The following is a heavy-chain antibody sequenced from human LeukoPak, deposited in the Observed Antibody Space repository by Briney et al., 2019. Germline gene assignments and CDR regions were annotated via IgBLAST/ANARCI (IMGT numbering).Heavy chain of an antibody. J-gene: IGHJ4*02. CDR2: ISYDGSNK. D-gene: IGHD2-15*01. V-gene: IGHV3-30*04. CDR3: ARDRGYCSGGSCYNYFDY. Sequence: PGGSLRLSCAASGFTFSSYAMHWVRQAPGKGLEWVAVISYDGSNKYYADSVKGRFTISRDNSKNTLYLQMNSLRAEDTAVYYCARDRGYCSGGSCYNYFDYWGQGTLVTVSS. CDR1: GFTFSSYA.